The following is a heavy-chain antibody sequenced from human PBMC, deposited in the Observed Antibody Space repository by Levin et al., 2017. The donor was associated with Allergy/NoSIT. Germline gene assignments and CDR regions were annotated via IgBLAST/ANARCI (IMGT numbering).Heavy chain of an antibody. V-gene: IGHV4-59*01. CDR2: TFYSPYTSYTETT. CDR3: ARNTYVNFDY. Sequence: PSETLSLTCSVSGASISSYYWTWIRQPPGKGLEWIGYTFYSPYTSYTETTNYSPSLKSRVTISRDTSKNQFSLTMNSVTGADTATYYCARNTYVNFDYWGQGLQVTVSS. D-gene: IGHD3-10*02. J-gene: IGHJ4*02. CDR1: GASISSYY.